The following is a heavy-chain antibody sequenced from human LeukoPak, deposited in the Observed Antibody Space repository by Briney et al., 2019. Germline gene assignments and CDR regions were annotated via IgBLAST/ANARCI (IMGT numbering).Heavy chain of an antibody. CDR2: INPNSGGT. CDR1: GYTFTGYY. J-gene: IGHJ4*02. D-gene: IGHD3-22*01. V-gene: IGHV1-2*02. CDR3: ARVKTMIIVVSLFDY. Sequence: ASVKVSCKASGYTFTGYYMHWVRQAPGQGLEWMGWINPNSGGTNYAQQFQGRLTMTRDTSISTAYMELSRLRSDDTAVYYCARVKTMIIVVSLFDYWGQGTLVTVSP.